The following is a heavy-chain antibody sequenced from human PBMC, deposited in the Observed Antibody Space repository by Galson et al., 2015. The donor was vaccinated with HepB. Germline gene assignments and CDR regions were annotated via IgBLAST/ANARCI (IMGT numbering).Heavy chain of an antibody. Sequence: QSGAEVKKPGESLKTSCKGSGYSFTSYWIGWVRQMPGKGLEWMGIIYPGDSDTRCSPSFQGQVTISADKSISTAYLQWSSLKASDTAMYYCARHKTTVTTGYYYYYGMDVWGQGTTVTASS. J-gene: IGHJ6*02. CDR3: ARHKTTVTTGYYYYYGMDV. CDR2: IYPGDSDT. CDR1: GYSFTSYW. D-gene: IGHD4-17*01. V-gene: IGHV5-51*01.